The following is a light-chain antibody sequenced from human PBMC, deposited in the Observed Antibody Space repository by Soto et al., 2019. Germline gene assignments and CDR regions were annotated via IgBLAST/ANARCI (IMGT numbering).Light chain of an antibody. J-gene: IGLJ2*01. Sequence: QSVLTQPPSVSAAPGQKVTISCSGSSSNIGNNYVSWYQQLPGTAPKLLIYDTIRRPSGIPDRFSGSKSGTSATLDITGLQTGDGADYYCGMWDSSLRLVVFGGGTKLTVL. CDR2: DTI. CDR1: SSNIGNNY. CDR3: GMWDSSLRLVV. V-gene: IGLV1-51*01.